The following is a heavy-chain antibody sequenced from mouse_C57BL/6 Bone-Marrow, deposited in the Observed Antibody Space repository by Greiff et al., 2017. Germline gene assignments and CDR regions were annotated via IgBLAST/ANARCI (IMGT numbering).Heavy chain of an antibody. Sequence: VQLQQPGAELVRPGTSVKLSCKASGYTFTSYWMHWVKQRPGQGLEWIGVIDPSDSYTNYNQKFKGKATLTVDTSSSTAYMQLSILTSEDSAVYYCARITTVVATDYWGQGTTLTVSS. CDR3: ARITTVVATDY. CDR2: IDPSDSYT. V-gene: IGHV1-59*01. D-gene: IGHD1-1*01. J-gene: IGHJ2*01. CDR1: GYTFTSYW.